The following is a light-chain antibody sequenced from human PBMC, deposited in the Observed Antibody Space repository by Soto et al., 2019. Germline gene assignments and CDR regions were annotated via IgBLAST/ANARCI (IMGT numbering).Light chain of an antibody. V-gene: IGKV4-1*01. CDR1: QSVLYSSSNRNY. CDR2: WAS. J-gene: IGKJ4*01. Sequence: DIVMTQSPDSLAVSLGERATINCKSSQSVLYSSSNRNYLAWYQQKPGQTPKLLISWASTRESGVPDRFSGSGSGTDFTLTISSLQAEDVAVYYCQQYYGTPTFGGGTKVKIK. CDR3: QQYYGTPT.